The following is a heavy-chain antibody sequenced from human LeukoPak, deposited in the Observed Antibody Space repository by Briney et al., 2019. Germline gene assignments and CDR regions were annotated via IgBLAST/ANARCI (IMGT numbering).Heavy chain of an antibody. CDR2: ISYDGSNK. CDR1: GFTFSSYG. V-gene: IGHV3-30*18. CDR3: AKDSAVTGDYFDY. Sequence: PGGSLRLSCAASGFTFSSYGMHWVRQAPGKGLEWVAVISYDGSNKYYADSVKGRFTISRDNSKNTLYLQMNSLRAEDTAVYYCAKDSAVTGDYFDYWGQGTLVTISS. D-gene: IGHD4-17*01. J-gene: IGHJ4*02.